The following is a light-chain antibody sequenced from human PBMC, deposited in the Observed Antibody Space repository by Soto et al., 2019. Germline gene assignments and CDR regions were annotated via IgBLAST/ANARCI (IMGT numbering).Light chain of an antibody. Sequence: QSVLTQPRSVSGSPGQSVTISCTGTSSDVGGYNYVSWYQQHPGKAPKLMIYDVSNRPSGVPDRFSGSKSGNTASLTISGLQAWDEAEYYRCPYAGNHPLGVFGGGTKLTVL. CDR2: DVS. J-gene: IGLJ3*02. CDR1: SSDVGGYNY. CDR3: CPYAGNHPLGV. V-gene: IGLV2-11*01.